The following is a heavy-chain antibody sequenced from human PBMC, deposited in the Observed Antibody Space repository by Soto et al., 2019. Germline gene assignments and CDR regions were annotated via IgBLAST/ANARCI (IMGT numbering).Heavy chain of an antibody. Sequence: SETLSLTCTVSGGSISSYYWSWIRQPPGKGLEWIGYIYYSGSTNYNPSLKSRVTISVDTSKNQFSLKLSSVTAADTAVYYCGRWYSSYFFDWFDPGGRETWSPSPQ. CDR2: IYYSGST. CDR1: GGSISSYY. D-gene: IGHD6-13*01. CDR3: GRWYSSYFFDWFDP. J-gene: IGHJ5*02. V-gene: IGHV4-59*01.